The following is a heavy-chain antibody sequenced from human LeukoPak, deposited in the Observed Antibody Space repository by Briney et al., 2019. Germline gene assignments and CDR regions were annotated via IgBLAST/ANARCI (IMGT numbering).Heavy chain of an antibody. J-gene: IGHJ3*02. CDR3: ARDLLLWFGELTGAFDI. D-gene: IGHD3-10*01. CDR1: GFTFSSYW. Sequence: GGSQRLSCAASGFTFSSYWMSWVRQAPGKGLEWVANIKQDGSEKYYVDSVKGRFTISRDNAKNSLYLQMNSLRAEDTAVYYCARDLLLWFGELTGAFDIWGQGTMVTVSS. V-gene: IGHV3-7*01. CDR2: IKQDGSEK.